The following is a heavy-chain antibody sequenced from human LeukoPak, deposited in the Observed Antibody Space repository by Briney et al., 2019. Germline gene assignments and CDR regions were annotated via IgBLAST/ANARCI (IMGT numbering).Heavy chain of an antibody. CDR1: GGSISGSSYY. CDR3: ARQTLDCSGGSCYGYFDY. J-gene: IGHJ4*02. CDR2: IYYSGST. D-gene: IGHD2-15*01. Sequence: PSETLSLTCTVSGGSISGSSYYWGWIRQPPGKGLEWIGSIYYSGSTYYNPSLKSRVTISVDTSKNQFSLKLSSVTAADTAVYYCARQTLDCSGGSCYGYFDYWGQGTLVTVSS. V-gene: IGHV4-39*01.